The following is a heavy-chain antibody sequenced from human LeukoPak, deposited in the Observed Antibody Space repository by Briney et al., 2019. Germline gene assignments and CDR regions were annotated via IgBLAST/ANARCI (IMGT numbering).Heavy chain of an antibody. J-gene: IGHJ4*02. Sequence: GRSLRLSCAASGFTFDDYAIHWVRQAPGKGLEWVSGISWNSGSINYAASVKGRFTISRDNAKNSLYLQMNSLRAEDTALYYCAKGGTYWGQGTLVTVSS. CDR1: GFTFDDYA. D-gene: IGHD1-1*01. V-gene: IGHV3-9*01. CDR3: AKGGTY. CDR2: ISWNSGSI.